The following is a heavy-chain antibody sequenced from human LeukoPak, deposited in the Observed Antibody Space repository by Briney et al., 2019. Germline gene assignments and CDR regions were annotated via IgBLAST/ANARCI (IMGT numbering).Heavy chain of an antibody. Sequence: PSETLSLTCTVSGYSISSGYYWGWIRQPPGKGLEWIGSIYHSGSTYYNPSLKSRVTISVDTSKNQFSLKLSSVTAADTAVYYWARVSAQRPSYYYMDVWGKGTTVPVPS. CDR2: IYHSGST. CDR1: GYSISSGYY. V-gene: IGHV4-38-2*02. D-gene: IGHD6-25*01. CDR3: ARVSAQRPSYYYMDV. J-gene: IGHJ6*03.